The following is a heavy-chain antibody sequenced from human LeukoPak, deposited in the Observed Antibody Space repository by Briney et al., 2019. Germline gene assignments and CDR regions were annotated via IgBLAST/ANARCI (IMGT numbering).Heavy chain of an antibody. CDR2: ISYDGSNK. CDR3: ARDYDILTGYSEGYFYYAMDV. V-gene: IGHV3-30*03. Sequence: GGSLRLSCAASGFTFSSYGMHWVRQAPGKGLEWVAVISYDGSNKYYADSVKGRFTISRDNAKNSLYLQMNSLRAEDTAVYYCARDYDILTGYSEGYFYYAMDVWGKGTTVTVSS. D-gene: IGHD3-9*01. J-gene: IGHJ6*04. CDR1: GFTFSSYG.